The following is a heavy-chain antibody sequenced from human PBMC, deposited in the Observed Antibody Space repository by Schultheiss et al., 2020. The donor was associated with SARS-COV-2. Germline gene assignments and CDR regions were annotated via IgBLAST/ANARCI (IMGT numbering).Heavy chain of an antibody. CDR1: GFTFNEYA. D-gene: IGHD2-2*01. CDR2: IRTNGDST. Sequence: GGSLRLSCAASGFTFNEYAMHWVRQAPGKGLEYVSGIRTNGDSTYYADSVKGRFTISRDNAKNSLYLQMNSLRAEDTAVYYCARGVHQQLRWERSRYYYFYYMDVWGKGTTVTVSS. V-gene: IGHV3-64*04. CDR3: ARGVHQQLRWERSRYYYFYYMDV. J-gene: IGHJ6*03.